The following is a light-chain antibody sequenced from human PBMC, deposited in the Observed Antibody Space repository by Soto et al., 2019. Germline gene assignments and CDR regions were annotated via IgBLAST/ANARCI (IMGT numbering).Light chain of an antibody. CDR3: QQYGSSPRT. Sequence: EIVLTQSPGTLSLSPGERATLSCRASQSVSNNYLAWYQHKPGQAPRLLIYGASSRATGIPDRFSGSGSGTDFTLTIGRLEPEDFAVYYCQQYGSSPRTFGQGTRVDIK. J-gene: IGKJ2*01. CDR2: GAS. CDR1: QSVSNNY. V-gene: IGKV3-20*01.